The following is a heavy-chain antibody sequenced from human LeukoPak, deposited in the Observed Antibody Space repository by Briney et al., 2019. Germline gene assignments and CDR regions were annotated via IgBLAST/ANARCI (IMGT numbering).Heavy chain of an antibody. D-gene: IGHD3-3*01. CDR1: VGSISVYF. CDR2: FFYGGST. J-gene: IGHJ6*03. CDR3: ARGANLEWLLYRHYYMDV. Sequence: PSEALSLTCVVSVGSISVYFWCWIWQTPGGGGGWGWVFFYGGSTNYNPTHKSRVTISVDTSTNHFSLKLSSVTAADTAVYYCARGANLEWLLYRHYYMDVWGKGTTVTVSS. V-gene: IGHV4-59*01.